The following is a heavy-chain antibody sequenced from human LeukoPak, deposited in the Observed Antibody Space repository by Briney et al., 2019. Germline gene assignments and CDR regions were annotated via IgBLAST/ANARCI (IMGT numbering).Heavy chain of an antibody. CDR1: GGSISSYY. Sequence: SETLSLTCTVSGGSISSYYWSWIRQPAGKGREWIGRIYTSGSTNYNPSLKSRVTISVDKSKNQFSLKLSSVTAADTAVYYCARAVVPAAIRSIDYYYYYMDVWGKGTTVTVSS. D-gene: IGHD2-2*01. CDR2: IYTSGST. J-gene: IGHJ6*03. CDR3: ARAVVPAAIRSIDYYYYYMDV. V-gene: IGHV4-4*07.